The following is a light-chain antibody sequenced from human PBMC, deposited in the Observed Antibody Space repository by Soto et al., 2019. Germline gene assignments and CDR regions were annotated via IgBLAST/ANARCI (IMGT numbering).Light chain of an antibody. Sequence: DIQMTQSPSTLSASVGDRVTITCRASQSISSWLAWYQQKPGKAPKLLIYDASSLESGVSSRFGGSGSGTEFTLTISSLQPDDFATYYCQQYNSYSPWTFGQGTKVEIK. J-gene: IGKJ1*01. CDR3: QQYNSYSPWT. CDR2: DAS. CDR1: QSISSW. V-gene: IGKV1-5*01.